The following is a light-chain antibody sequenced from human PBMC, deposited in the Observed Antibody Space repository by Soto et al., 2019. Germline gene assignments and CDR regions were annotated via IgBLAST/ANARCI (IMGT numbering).Light chain of an antibody. CDR2: EDT. J-gene: IGLJ3*02. V-gene: IGLV2-23*01. CDR3: SSYAGSSTLV. Sequence: QSVLTQPASVSGSPGQSVTISCTGTSSDVGSYNLVSWYQQHPGKAPKVVIYEDTKRPSGVSDHFSGSKSGNTASLTISGLQADDEADYYCSSYAGSSTLVFGGGT. CDR1: SSDVGSYNL.